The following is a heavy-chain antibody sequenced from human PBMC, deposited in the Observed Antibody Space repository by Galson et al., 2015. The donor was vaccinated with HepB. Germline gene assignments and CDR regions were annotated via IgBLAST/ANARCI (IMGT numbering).Heavy chain of an antibody. CDR3: AKDRNSTSPGTYGMDV. Sequence: SLRLSCAASGFPFSTYTMSWVRQAPGKGLEWVSAISGSGGTTYYADSVRGRFTISRDNTKRTLCLQMNRLRGEDTALYYCAKDRNSTSPGTYGMDVWGQGTTVTVFS. CDR2: ISGSGGTT. D-gene: IGHD6-6*01. J-gene: IGHJ6*02. V-gene: IGHV3-23*01. CDR1: GFPFSTYT.